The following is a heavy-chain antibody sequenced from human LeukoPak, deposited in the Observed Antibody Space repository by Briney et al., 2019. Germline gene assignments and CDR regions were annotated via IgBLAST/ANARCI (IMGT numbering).Heavy chain of an antibody. CDR2: THYSGTG. CDR3: ARVRFYDTTGYSTSYYLDY. CDR1: GGPIIASY. V-gene: IGHV4-59*01. D-gene: IGHD3-22*01. J-gene: IGHJ4*02. Sequence: SETLSLTCAVSGGPIIASYWSWIRQPPGKGLEWIGYTHYSGTGNYNPSLKSRVTISIDTSKNRFSLRLNSVTAADTAVYYCARVRFYDTTGYSTSYYLDYWGQGALVTVSS.